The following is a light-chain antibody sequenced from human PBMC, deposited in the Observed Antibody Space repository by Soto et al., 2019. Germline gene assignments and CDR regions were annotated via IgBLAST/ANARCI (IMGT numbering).Light chain of an antibody. CDR1: QSIGSSY. Sequence: EIVLTQSPGTLSLSPGEGATLSCRASQSIGSSYLAWYQQKPGQAPRLLIYDASSRTTGIPDRFSGSGSGTDFTLTISRLEAEDSAVYYCQEYGSSRTFGQGTKVEI. CDR3: QEYGSSRT. V-gene: IGKV3-20*01. CDR2: DAS. J-gene: IGKJ1*01.